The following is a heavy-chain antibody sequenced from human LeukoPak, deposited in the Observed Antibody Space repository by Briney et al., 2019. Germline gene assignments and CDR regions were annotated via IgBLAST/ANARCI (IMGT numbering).Heavy chain of an antibody. J-gene: IGHJ4*02. CDR2: ISYDGSNK. D-gene: IGHD1-26*01. Sequence: GGSLRLSCAASGFTFSSYAMHWVRQAPGKGLEWVAVISYDGSNKYYADSVKGRFTISRDNSKNTLYLQMNSLRAEDTAVYYCARAAWELQPLFDYWGQGTLVTVSS. CDR3: ARAAWELQPLFDY. V-gene: IGHV3-30-3*01. CDR1: GFTFSSYA.